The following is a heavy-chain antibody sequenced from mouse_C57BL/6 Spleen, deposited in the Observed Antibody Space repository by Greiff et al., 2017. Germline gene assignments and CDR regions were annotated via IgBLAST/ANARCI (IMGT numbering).Heavy chain of an antibody. CDR1: GFNIKDDY. V-gene: IGHV14-4*01. J-gene: IGHJ4*01. CDR3: TSYDGSLYAMDY. Sequence: VLLKESGAELVRPGASVKLSCTASGFNIKDDYMHWVKQRPEQGLEWIGWIDPENGDTEYASKFQGKATITADTSSNTAYLQLSSLTSEDTAVYYCTSYDGSLYAMDYWGQGTSVTVSS. D-gene: IGHD2-3*01. CDR2: IDPENGDT.